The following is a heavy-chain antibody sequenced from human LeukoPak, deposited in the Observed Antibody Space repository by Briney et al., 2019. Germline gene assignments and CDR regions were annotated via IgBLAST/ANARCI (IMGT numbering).Heavy chain of an antibody. CDR2: IHHSGST. J-gene: IGHJ4*02. Sequence: SETLSLTCTVSGYSITSGYHWGWIRQPPGKGLEWIGGIHHSGSTNYNPSLKSRVTISVDKSKNQFSLKLSSVAAADTAVYYCARVPYYYDSSGQDWGQGTLVTVSS. V-gene: IGHV4-38-2*02. CDR1: GYSITSGYH. D-gene: IGHD3-22*01. CDR3: ARVPYYYDSSGQD.